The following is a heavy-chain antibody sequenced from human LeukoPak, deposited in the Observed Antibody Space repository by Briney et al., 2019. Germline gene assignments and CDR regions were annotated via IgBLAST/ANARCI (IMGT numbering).Heavy chain of an antibody. CDR2: ISGSGGDT. J-gene: IGHJ4*02. Sequence: PGGSLRLSCAASGFTFSTYGMTWVRQAPGKGLEWVSGISGSGGDTYYADSVKGRFTISRDNAKNTLYLHMNSLRAEDTAVYYCAKDRGYWGQGTLVTVSS. CDR1: GFTFSTYG. CDR3: AKDRGY. V-gene: IGHV3-23*01.